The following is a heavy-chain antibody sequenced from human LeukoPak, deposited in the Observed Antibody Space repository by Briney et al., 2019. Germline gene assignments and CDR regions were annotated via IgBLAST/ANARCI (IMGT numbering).Heavy chain of an antibody. Sequence: GGSLRLSCAASGFTFSSYDMHWVRQATGKGLEWVSAIGTAGDTYYPGSVKGRFTISRENAKNSLYLQMNSLRAGDTAVYYCARGRREYSSGWYGWYFDLWGRGTLVTVSS. CDR1: GFTFSSYD. J-gene: IGHJ2*01. V-gene: IGHV3-13*01. CDR2: IGTAGDT. D-gene: IGHD6-19*01. CDR3: ARGRREYSSGWYGWYFDL.